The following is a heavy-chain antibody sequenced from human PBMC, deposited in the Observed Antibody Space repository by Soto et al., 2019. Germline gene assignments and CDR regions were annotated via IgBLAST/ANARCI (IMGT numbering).Heavy chain of an antibody. CDR1: GGSISSSSYY. CDR2: IYYSGST. J-gene: IGHJ4*02. Sequence: SETLSLTCTVSGGSISSSSYYWGWIRQPPGKGLEWIGSIYYSGSTYYNPSLKSRVTISVDTSKNQFSLKLSSVIAAHTAVYYCARLPALIGNFDYWGQGTLVTVSS. V-gene: IGHV4-39*01. D-gene: IGHD3-16*02. CDR3: ARLPALIGNFDY.